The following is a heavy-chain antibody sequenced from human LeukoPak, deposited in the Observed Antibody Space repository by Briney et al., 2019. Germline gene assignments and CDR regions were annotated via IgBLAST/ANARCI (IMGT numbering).Heavy chain of an antibody. V-gene: IGHV1-2*02. D-gene: IGHD6-6*01. CDR1: GYTFTGYY. J-gene: IGHJ4*02. CDR3: ARDRYSSSGGSVGDY. Sequence: ASVKVSCKAFGYTFTGYYIHWVRQAPGQGLEWMGWINPNSGGTNYAQKFQGRVTMTRDTSISTAYMELRRLRSDDTAVYYCARDRYSSSGGSVGDYWGQGTLVTVSS. CDR2: INPNSGGT.